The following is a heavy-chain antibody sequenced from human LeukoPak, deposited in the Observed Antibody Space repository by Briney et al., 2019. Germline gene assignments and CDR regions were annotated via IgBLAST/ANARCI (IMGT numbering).Heavy chain of an antibody. CDR2: INHSGST. J-gene: IGHJ6*03. Sequence: PSETLSLTCAVYGGSFSGYYWSWIRQPPGKGLEWIGEINHSGSTNYNPSLKSRVTISVDTSKNQFSLKLSSVTAADTAVYYCARALGSTVTSFYYSYYMDVWGKGATVTVSS. V-gene: IGHV4-34*01. CDR1: GGSFSGYY. CDR3: ARALGSTVTSFYYSYYMDV. D-gene: IGHD4-11*01.